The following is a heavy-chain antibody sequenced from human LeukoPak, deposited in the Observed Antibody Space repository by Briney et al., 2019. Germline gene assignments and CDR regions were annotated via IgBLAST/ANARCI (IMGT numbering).Heavy chain of an antibody. D-gene: IGHD6-13*01. CDR2: ISYDGSNK. Sequence: GGSLRLSCAASGFTFSSYAMHWVRQAPGKGLEWVAVISYDGSNKYYADSVKGRFTISRDNSKNTLYLQMNSLRAEDTAVYYCVPAAAHLGNSFDYWGQGTLVTVSS. CDR1: GFTFSSYA. CDR3: VPAAAHLGNSFDY. J-gene: IGHJ4*02. V-gene: IGHV3-30*04.